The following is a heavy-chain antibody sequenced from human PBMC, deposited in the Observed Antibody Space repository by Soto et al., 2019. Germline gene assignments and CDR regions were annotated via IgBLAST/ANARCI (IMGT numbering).Heavy chain of an antibody. CDR2: ISSSGGST. V-gene: IGHV3-23*01. J-gene: IGHJ4*02. D-gene: IGHD2-15*01. Sequence: GGSLRLSCAASGFTFSSYAMSWVRQAPGKGMEWVAAISSSGGSTYYADSVKGRFTISRDNSKNTPYLQMNSLRAEDAAVYYCAKDLVGSNADYFDYWGQGTLVTVSS. CDR1: GFTFSSYA. CDR3: AKDLVGSNADYFDY.